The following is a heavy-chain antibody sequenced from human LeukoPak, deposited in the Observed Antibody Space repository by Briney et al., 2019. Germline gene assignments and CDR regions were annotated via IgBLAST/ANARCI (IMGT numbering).Heavy chain of an antibody. D-gene: IGHD3-22*01. Sequence: GGSLRLSCVASGFTFSTYPMSWVRQAAGKGLEWVSAISGGGVNTYYADSVKGRFTISRDESKNTLYLQINSLRAEDTAVYYCAKSVGYHSDRSGYYWLGTFDSWGQGTLVTVSP. J-gene: IGHJ4*02. CDR3: AKSVGYHSDRSGYYWLGTFDS. CDR2: ISGGGVNT. V-gene: IGHV3-23*01. CDR1: GFTFSTYP.